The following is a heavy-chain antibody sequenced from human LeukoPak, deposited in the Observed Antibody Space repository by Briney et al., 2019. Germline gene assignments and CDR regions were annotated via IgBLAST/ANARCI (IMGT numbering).Heavy chain of an antibody. Sequence: GGSLRLSCAASGFTFSSCEMNWVRQAPGKGLEWVSYISSSGRTIYYADSVKGRFTISRDNSKNTLYLQMNSLRAEDTAVYYCAREAGSNFDYWGQGTLVTVSS. J-gene: IGHJ4*02. CDR1: GFTFSSCE. CDR2: ISSSGRTI. V-gene: IGHV3-48*03. CDR3: AREAGSNFDY.